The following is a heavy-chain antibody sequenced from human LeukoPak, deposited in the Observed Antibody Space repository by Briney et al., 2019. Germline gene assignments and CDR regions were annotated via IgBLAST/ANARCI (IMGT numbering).Heavy chain of an antibody. CDR1: GGSISSYY. CDR2: IYYSGST. CDR3: AREGFDP. Sequence: SETLSLTCTVSGGSISSYYWSWIRQPPGKVLEWIRYIYYSGSTNYNPSLKSRVTISVDTSKNQFSLKLSSVTAADTAVYYCAREGFDPWGQGTLVTVSS. J-gene: IGHJ5*02. V-gene: IGHV4-59*01.